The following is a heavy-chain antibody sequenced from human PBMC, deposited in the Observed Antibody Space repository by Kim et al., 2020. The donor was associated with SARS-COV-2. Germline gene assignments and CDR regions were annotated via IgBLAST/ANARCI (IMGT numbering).Heavy chain of an antibody. CDR3: ARTTANYYYGMDV. Sequence: GESLKISCKGSGYSFTSYWIGWVRQMPGKGLEWMGIIYPGDSDTRYSPSFQGQVTISADKSISTAYLQWSSLKASDTAMYYCARTTANYYYGMDVWGQGTTVTVSS. D-gene: IGHD4-17*01. V-gene: IGHV5-51*01. J-gene: IGHJ6*02. CDR2: IYPGDSDT. CDR1: GYSFTSYW.